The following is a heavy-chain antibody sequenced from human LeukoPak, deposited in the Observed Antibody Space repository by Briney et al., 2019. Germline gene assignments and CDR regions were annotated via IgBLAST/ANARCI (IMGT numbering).Heavy chain of an antibody. CDR2: ISSSSSTI. D-gene: IGHD3-9*01. V-gene: IGHV3-48*02. CDR3: ARSSTYYDILTGSYYFDY. CDR1: GFTFSSYS. J-gene: IGHJ4*02. Sequence: GRSLRLSCAASGFTFSSYSMNWVRQAPGKGLEWVSYISSSSSTIYYADSVKGRFTISRDNAKNSLYLQMNSLRDEDTAVYYCARSSTYYDILTGSYYFDYWGQGTLVTVSS.